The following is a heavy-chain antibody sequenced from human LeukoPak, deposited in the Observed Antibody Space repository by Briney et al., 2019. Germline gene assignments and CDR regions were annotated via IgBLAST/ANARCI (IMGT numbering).Heavy chain of an antibody. V-gene: IGHV1-2*02. CDR3: ARVWGYSYGYFDY. CDR2: INPNSGGT. D-gene: IGHD5-18*01. CDR1: GYTFTGYY. Sequence: AASVKVSCKASGYTFTGYYMHWVRQAPGQGLEWMGWINPNSGGTNYAQKFQGRVTMTRDTSISTAYMELSRLRSDDTAVYYCARVWGYSYGYFDYWGQGTLVTVPS. J-gene: IGHJ4*02.